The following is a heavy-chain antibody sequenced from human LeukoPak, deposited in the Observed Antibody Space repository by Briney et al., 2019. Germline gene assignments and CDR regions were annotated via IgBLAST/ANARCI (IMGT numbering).Heavy chain of an antibody. J-gene: IGHJ5*01. V-gene: IGHV3-23*01. D-gene: IGHD2-8*01. CDR1: GFTFNTYA. CDR3: ARRTGAVCTKSMCRFDS. Sequence: SLKLSCTASGFTFNTYAMTWVRQAPGKGLECVSTIRPSGNYTAYVDSVKCRFTISNASSKNTVYLQMDSLRDEDTAMYYCARRTGAVCTKSMCRFDSWGQGTLVTVSS. CDR2: IRPSGNYT.